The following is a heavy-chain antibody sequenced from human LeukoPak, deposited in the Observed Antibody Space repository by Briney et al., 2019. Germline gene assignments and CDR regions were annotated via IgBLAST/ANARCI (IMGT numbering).Heavy chain of an antibody. V-gene: IGHV3-33*06. J-gene: IGHJ1*01. Sequence: GGSLRLSCAASGFTFSSYGMHWVRQAPGKGLEWVAVVWYDGSNKYYADSVKGRFTIPRDNSKNTLYLQMNSLRAEDTAVYYCAKVGYCSGGSCYSGGYFQHWGQGTLVTVPS. CDR2: VWYDGSNK. D-gene: IGHD2-15*01. CDR1: GFTFSSYG. CDR3: AKVGYCSGGSCYSGGYFQH.